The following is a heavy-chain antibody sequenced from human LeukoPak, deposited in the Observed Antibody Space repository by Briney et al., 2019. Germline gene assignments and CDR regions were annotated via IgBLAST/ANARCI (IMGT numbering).Heavy chain of an antibody. CDR3: ARGGVFMAAATFDY. J-gene: IGHJ4*02. CDR2: IYYSGST. Sequence: SQTLSLTCTVSGGSISSGGYYWSWIRQHPGKGLEWIGYIYYSGSTYYNPSLKSRVTISVDTSKNQFSLKLSSVTAADTAVYYCARGGVFMAAATFDYWGQGTLVTVSS. D-gene: IGHD2-15*01. CDR1: GGSISSGGYY. V-gene: IGHV4-31*03.